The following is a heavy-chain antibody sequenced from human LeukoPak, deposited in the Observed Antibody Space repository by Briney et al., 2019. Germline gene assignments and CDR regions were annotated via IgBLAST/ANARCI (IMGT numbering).Heavy chain of an antibody. CDR1: GFTFSSYA. Sequence: TGGSLRLSCAASGFTFSSYAMSWVRQAPGKGLEWVSVIYSGGSTYYADSVKGRFTISRDNSKNTLYLQMNSLRAEDTAVYYCARAHYDSSGPLYFDYWGQGTLVTVSS. V-gene: IGHV3-53*01. J-gene: IGHJ4*02. D-gene: IGHD3-22*01. CDR3: ARAHYDSSGPLYFDY. CDR2: IYSGGST.